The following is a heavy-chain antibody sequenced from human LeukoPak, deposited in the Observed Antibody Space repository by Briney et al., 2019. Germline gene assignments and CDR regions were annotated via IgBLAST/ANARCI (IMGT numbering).Heavy chain of an antibody. D-gene: IGHD2-8*01. CDR1: GFTFGDYA. Sequence: GGSLRLSCTASGFTFGDYAMSWFRQAPGKGLEWVGFIRSKAYGGTTEYAASVKGRFTISRDDYKSIAYLQMNSLKTEDTAVYYCTRDQSGYCTNGVCYIYDYWGQGTLVTVSS. J-gene: IGHJ4*02. CDR3: TRDQSGYCTNGVCYIYDY. CDR2: IRSKAYGGTT. V-gene: IGHV3-49*03.